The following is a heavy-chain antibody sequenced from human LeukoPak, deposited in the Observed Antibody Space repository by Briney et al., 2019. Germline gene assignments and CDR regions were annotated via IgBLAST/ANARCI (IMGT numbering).Heavy chain of an antibody. CDR3: ARIGAGSSRDY. CDR1: GFTFSNFA. Sequence: GGSLRLSCAASGFTFSNFAMTWVRQAPGKGLEWVSSIVGSSSTYYADSLKGRFTISRDNAKNSLYLQMNSLRAEDTAVYYCARIGAGSSRDYWGQGTPVTVSP. J-gene: IGHJ4*02. D-gene: IGHD6-13*01. V-gene: IGHV3-21*01. CDR2: IVGSSST.